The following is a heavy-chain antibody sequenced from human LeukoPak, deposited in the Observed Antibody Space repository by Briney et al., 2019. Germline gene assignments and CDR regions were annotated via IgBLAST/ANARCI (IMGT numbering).Heavy chain of an antibody. D-gene: IGHD1-1*01. V-gene: IGHV4-59*01. CDR1: GGSISSYY. CDR2: IYYSGST. CDR3: AFERLGRVDY. Sequence: SETLSLTCTVSGGSISSYYWSWIRQPPGKGLEWIGYIYYSGSTNYNPSLKSRVTISVDTSKNQFSLKLSSVPAADTAVYYCAFERLGRVDYWGQGTLVTVSS. J-gene: IGHJ4*02.